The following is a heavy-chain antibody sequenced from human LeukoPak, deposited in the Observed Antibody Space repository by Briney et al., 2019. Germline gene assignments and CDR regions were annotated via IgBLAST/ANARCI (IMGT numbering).Heavy chain of an antibody. CDR3: TTSRGSAYPFDY. D-gene: IGHD3-10*01. J-gene: IGHJ4*02. CDR2: IKSKTDGGTT. CDR1: GFTFSSYA. Sequence: GGSLRLSCAASGFTFSSYAMSWVRQAPGKGLEWVGRIKSKTDGGTTDYAAPVKGRFTISRDGSKNTLYLQMNSLKTEDTAVYYCTTSRGSAYPFDYWGQGTLVTVSS. V-gene: IGHV3-15*01.